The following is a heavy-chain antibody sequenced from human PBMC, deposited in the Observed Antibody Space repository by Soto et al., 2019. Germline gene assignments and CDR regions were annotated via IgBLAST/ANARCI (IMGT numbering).Heavy chain of an antibody. J-gene: IGHJ6*02. D-gene: IGHD3-16*01. Sequence: PGESLKISCKVSGYSFTTYWIGWVRHMPGKGLEWMGIIYPGDSDTTYSPSFQGQVTISADKSINTAYLQWSSLKASDTAMYYRARIGDSHYVMDVWGQGTTVTVSS. CDR3: ARIGDSHYVMDV. V-gene: IGHV5-51*01. CDR2: IYPGDSDT. CDR1: GYSFTTYW.